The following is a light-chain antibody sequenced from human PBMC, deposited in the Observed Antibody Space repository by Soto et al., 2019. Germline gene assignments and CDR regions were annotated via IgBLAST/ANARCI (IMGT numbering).Light chain of an antibody. J-gene: IGKJ3*01. CDR3: QQLKSYPLT. Sequence: DIQLTQSPSFLSASVGDRVTITCRASQGISSYLAWYQQKPWKAPKLLLYAASTLQSGVPSRFSGSGSGTEFTLTISSLQPEDFATYYCQQLKSYPLTFGPGTKVDIK. V-gene: IGKV1-9*01. CDR1: QGISSY. CDR2: AAS.